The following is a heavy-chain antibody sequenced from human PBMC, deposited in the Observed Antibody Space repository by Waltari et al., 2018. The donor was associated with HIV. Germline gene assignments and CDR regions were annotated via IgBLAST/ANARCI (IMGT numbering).Heavy chain of an antibody. Sequence: QVQLQESGPGLVKPSETLSLTCAVSGYSISSGYFWGWNRQPPGKALEWIGSMFHNGSTYYNPSLKSRVTISVDTSKNQFSLKLSSVTFADTAIYYCAREWGTLMVAWFDPWGQGTLVTVSS. V-gene: IGHV4-38-2*02. D-gene: IGHD3-10*01. J-gene: IGHJ5*02. CDR1: GYSISSGYF. CDR3: AREWGTLMVAWFDP. CDR2: MFHNGST.